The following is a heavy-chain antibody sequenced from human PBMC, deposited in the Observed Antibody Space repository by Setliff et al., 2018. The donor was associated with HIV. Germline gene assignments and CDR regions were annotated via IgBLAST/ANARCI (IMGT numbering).Heavy chain of an antibody. CDR2: VSKSGDST. Sequence: GGSLRLSFVVSGFIFSRFEMNWVRQAPGKWLEWISYVSKSGDSTHYADSVKGRFTISRDNAKNSLYLQMNSLRAEDTAVYYCARDQIRSRYYYYYSDVWGKGTPVTVSS. CDR3: ARDQIRSRYYYYYSDV. CDR1: GFIFSRFE. V-gene: IGHV3-48*03. J-gene: IGHJ6*03. D-gene: IGHD3-3*01.